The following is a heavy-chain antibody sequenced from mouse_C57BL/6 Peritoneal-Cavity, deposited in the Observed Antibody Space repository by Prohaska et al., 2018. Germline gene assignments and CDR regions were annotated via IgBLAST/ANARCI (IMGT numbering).Heavy chain of an antibody. CDR2: SRNKANDYTT. Sequence: TFSDFYMEWVRQAPEHGLEWIAASRNKANDYTTEYSASVKGRFIVSRDTSQSILYLQMNALRAEDTAIYYCVRDDYYAMDYWGQGTSVTVSS. V-gene: IGHV7-1*01. J-gene: IGHJ4*01. CDR1: TFSDFY. CDR3: VRDDYYAMDY.